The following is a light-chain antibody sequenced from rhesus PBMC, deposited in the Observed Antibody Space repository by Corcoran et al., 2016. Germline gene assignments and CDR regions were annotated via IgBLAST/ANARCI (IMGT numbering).Light chain of an antibody. J-gene: IGKJ3*01. CDR3: HQYNSAPFT. CDR2: KAS. Sequence: DIQMTQSPSSLSASVGDRVTITCRASQGISSWLAWYQPKQGKPPKLLLYKASSLQSGVPSRFSGSVSGTKFTLTISSLQPEEFATYYCHQYNSAPFTFGPGTKLDIK. V-gene: IGKV1-21*01. CDR1: QGISSW.